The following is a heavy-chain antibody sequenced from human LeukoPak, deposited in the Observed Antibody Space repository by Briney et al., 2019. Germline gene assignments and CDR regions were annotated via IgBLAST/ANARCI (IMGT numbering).Heavy chain of an antibody. CDR2: FDVIDSET. J-gene: IGHJ4*02. D-gene: IGHD5-18*01. CDR3: AAGRPYSLLDY. Sequence: GASVKVSRTVSGSSLSELSLYWVRQAPGKGLEWMGGFDVIDSETFYAQKFQGRVTMTEDSSTDTAYMELRSLTSDDTALYYCAAGRPYSLLDYRGQGTLVTVSS. CDR1: GSSLSELS. V-gene: IGHV1-24*01.